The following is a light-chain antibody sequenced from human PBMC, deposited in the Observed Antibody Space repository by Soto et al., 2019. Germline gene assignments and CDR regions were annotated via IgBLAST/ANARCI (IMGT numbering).Light chain of an antibody. Sequence: DIQMTQSPSSLSAIVGDRVTITCPSSKVIGNFLAWYQQKPGKVSKLLIYAASTLQSGVPSRFSGSGSGTNFTLTISSLQPEDGANYYWQECKVAPFTFGGGTKVEIK. CDR2: AAS. CDR1: KVIGNF. CDR3: QECKVAPFT. V-gene: IGKV1-27*01. J-gene: IGKJ4*01.